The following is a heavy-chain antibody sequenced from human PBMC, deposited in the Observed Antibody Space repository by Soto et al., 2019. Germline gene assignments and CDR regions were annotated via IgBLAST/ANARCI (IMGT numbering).Heavy chain of an antibody. J-gene: IGHJ5*02. CDR3: ARVHYHDSSALFDP. Sequence: GGSLRLACAASGFSFSSYSMIWVRQAPGKGLEWVSYITSSSSTLYYAYSVERRFTISRVNAKNSLYLQMNSLRDQDTAVYYCARVHYHDSSALFDPWGQGTLVTVSS. CDR2: ITSSSSTL. CDR1: GFSFSSYS. V-gene: IGHV3-48*02. D-gene: IGHD3-22*01.